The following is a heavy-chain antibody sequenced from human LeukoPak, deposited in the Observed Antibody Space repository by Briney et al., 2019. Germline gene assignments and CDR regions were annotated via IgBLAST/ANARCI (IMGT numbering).Heavy chain of an antibody. CDR1: GFTFSSYG. CDR2: ISYDGSNK. J-gene: IGHJ6*03. D-gene: IGHD4-17*01. Sequence: AGGSLRLSCAVSGFTFSSYGMHWVRQAPGKGLEWVAVISYDGSNKYYADSVKGRFTISRDNSKNTLYLQMNSLRAEDTAVYYCARPTRDYVTDYYQMDVWDKGTTVTVSS. CDR3: ARPTRDYVTDYYQMDV. V-gene: IGHV3-30*03.